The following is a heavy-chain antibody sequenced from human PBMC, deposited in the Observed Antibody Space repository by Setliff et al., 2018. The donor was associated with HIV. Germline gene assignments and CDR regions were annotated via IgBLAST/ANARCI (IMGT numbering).Heavy chain of an antibody. V-gene: IGHV1-18*01. CDR1: GYTFTSYD. D-gene: IGHD2-21*02. J-gene: IGHJ4*02. Sequence: ASVKVSCKASGYTFTSYDITWVRQAPGQGLEWMGWMSAYSGDTKYAQKFQGRVTITRDTSASTAYMELSSLRPEDTAVYYCASPTAIPHWGQGTLVTVSS. CDR2: MSAYSGDT. CDR3: ASPTAIPH.